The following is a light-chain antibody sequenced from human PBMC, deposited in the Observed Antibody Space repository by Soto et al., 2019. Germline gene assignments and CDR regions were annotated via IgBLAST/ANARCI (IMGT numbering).Light chain of an antibody. V-gene: IGKV1-12*02. J-gene: IGKJ5*01. CDR3: PQSNSFPFT. CDR2: AAS. Sequence: DIQMTQSPSSVSASVGDRVTITCRASQGISSWLPGYQQKPGKAPKLLIYAASTLETEVPSRFSGSGSGTDFTLTISSLQPEDFATYYCPQSNSFPFTFGQGTRMETK. CDR1: QGISSW.